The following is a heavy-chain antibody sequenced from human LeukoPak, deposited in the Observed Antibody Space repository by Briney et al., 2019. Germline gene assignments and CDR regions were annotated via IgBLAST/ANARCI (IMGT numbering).Heavy chain of an antibody. Sequence: SVKVSCKASGVILSKWSISWVRQAPGQGLEWVGTIIPEFDEAHYAQKLRGRVTISADDSATAAYMELRSLRSDDTAVYYCASGGVTVYSYGPDYWGQGTLVAVSS. J-gene: IGHJ4*02. V-gene: IGHV1-69*13. CDR1: GVILSKWS. CDR3: ASGGVTVYSYGPDY. D-gene: IGHD5-18*01. CDR2: IIPEFDEA.